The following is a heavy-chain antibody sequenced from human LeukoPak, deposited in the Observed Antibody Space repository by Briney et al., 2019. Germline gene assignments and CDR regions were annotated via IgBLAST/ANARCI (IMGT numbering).Heavy chain of an antibody. V-gene: IGHV3-30-3*01. J-gene: IGHJ4*02. CDR3: ARGIAAAGIDY. CDR2: ISYDGSNK. D-gene: IGHD6-13*01. CDR1: GFTFSSYA. Sequence: GGSLRLSCAASGFTFSSYAMHWVRQAPGKGLEWVAVISYDGSNKYYADSVKGRFTISRDNSKNTLYLQMNSLRAGDTAVYYCARGIAAAGIDYWGQGTLVTVSS.